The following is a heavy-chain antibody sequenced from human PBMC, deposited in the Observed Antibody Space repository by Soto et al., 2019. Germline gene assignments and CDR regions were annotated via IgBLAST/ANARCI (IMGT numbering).Heavy chain of an antibody. V-gene: IGHV2-70*01. J-gene: IGHJ6*02. CDR2: IDWDDDK. Sequence: SGPTLVNPTQTLTLTCTFSGFSLSTSGMCVSWIRQPPGKALEWLALIDWDDDKYYSTSLKTRLTISKDTSKNQVVLTMTNMDPVDTATYYCARSRARRYPYYYYGMDVWGQGTTDTVSS. CDR3: ARSRARRYPYYYYGMDV. CDR1: GFSLSTSGMC. D-gene: IGHD3-16*02.